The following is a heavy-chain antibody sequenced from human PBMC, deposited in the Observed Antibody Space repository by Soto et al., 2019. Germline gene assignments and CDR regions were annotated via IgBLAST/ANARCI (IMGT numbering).Heavy chain of an antibody. D-gene: IGHD3-10*01. CDR2: IKQDGSEK. Sequence: GGSLGLSCAASGFTFSSYWMSWVRQAPGKGLEWVANIKQDGSEKYYVDSVKGRFTISRDNAKNSLYLQMNSLRAEDTAVYYCARDSPYYYGSGSYYWGQGTLVTVSS. V-gene: IGHV3-7*03. CDR3: ARDSPYYYGSGSYY. CDR1: GFTFSSYW. J-gene: IGHJ4*02.